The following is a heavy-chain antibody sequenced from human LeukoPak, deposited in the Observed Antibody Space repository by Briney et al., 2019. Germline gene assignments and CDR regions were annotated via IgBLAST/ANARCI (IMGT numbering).Heavy chain of an antibody. CDR1: SGSISFSSDY. D-gene: IGHD2/OR15-2a*01. CDR3: ARRLSTRSYYLDD. Sequence: SETLSLTCTVSSGSISFSSDYWGWIRQPPGKGLEWIGDIYYSGTTNYNPSLKSRVTMSVDTSKNQFSPKLNSATAADTAVYYCARRLSTRSYYLDDWGQGTLVTVSS. J-gene: IGHJ4*02. V-gene: IGHV4-39*01. CDR2: IYYSGTT.